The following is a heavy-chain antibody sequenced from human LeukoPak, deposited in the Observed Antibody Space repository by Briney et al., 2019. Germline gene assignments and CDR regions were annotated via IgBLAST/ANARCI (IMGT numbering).Heavy chain of an antibody. Sequence: GGSLRLSCAASGFTFSSYGMHWVRQAPGKGLEWVAFIRYDGSNKYYADSVKGRFTISRDNSKNTLYLQMNSLRAEDTAVYYCARDSRPYCTNGVCPDAFDIWGQGTMVTVSS. CDR3: ARDSRPYCTNGVCPDAFDI. J-gene: IGHJ3*02. D-gene: IGHD2-8*01. CDR2: IRYDGSNK. CDR1: GFTFSSYG. V-gene: IGHV3-30*02.